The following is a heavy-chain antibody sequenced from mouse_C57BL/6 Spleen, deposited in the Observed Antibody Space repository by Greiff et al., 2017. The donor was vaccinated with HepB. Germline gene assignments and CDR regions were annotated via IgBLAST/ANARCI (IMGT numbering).Heavy chain of an antibody. CDR2: IYPGDGDT. J-gene: IGHJ4*01. CDR1: GYAFSSYW. Sequence: VQLQQSGAELVKPGASVKISCKASGYAFSSYWMNWVKQRPGKGLEWIGQIYPGDGDTNYNGKFKGKATLTADKSSSTAYMQLSSLTSEDSAVYFCASEYEEALYAMDYWGQGTSVTVSS. V-gene: IGHV1-80*01. D-gene: IGHD2-14*01. CDR3: ASEYEEALYAMDY.